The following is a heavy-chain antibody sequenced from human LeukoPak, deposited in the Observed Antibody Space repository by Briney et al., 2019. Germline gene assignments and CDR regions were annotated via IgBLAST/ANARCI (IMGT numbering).Heavy chain of an antibody. CDR3: ARSGLNRFDY. J-gene: IGHJ4*02. Sequence: GGSLRLSCAASGLTFSTYAMSWVRQAPGKGVEWVSSFSGSGGNTYYADSVKGRFTISRDNSKNTLYLQLNSLRAEDTAVYYCARSGLNRFDYWGQGTLVTVSS. D-gene: IGHD2-15*01. CDR2: FSGSGGNT. CDR1: GLTFSTYA. V-gene: IGHV3-23*01.